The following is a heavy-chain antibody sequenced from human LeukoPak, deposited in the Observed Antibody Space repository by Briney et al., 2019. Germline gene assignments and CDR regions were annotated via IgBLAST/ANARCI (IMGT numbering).Heavy chain of an antibody. V-gene: IGHV4-34*01. CDR3: AGIRCGHTDDIWYNS. Sequence: SETLSLTCGVYGVSFTGNYWSWIRQPPGKGPEWIGEINDNGYTNYNPSLKSRVTMSVDTSEKQFSLKLTSVTAADTAVYYCAGIRCGHTDDIWYNSWARGTLVTVSS. D-gene: IGHD1-14*01. CDR1: GVSFTGNY. J-gene: IGHJ4*02. CDR2: INDNGYT.